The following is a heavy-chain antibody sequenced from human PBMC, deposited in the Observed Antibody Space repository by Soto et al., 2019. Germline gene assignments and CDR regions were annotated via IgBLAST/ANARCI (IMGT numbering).Heavy chain of an antibody. V-gene: IGHV4-59*01. CDR3: ARAPRGNYGYPSYFDY. D-gene: IGHD3-10*01. CDR2: IYYSGST. Sequence: QVQLQESGPGLVKPSETLSLTCTVSGGSISSYYWSWIRQPPGKGLEWIGYIYYSGSTNYNHSLKSRVTISVDTSKNQFSLKLSSVTAADTAVYYCARAPRGNYGYPSYFDYWGQGTLVTVSS. CDR1: GGSISSYY. J-gene: IGHJ4*02.